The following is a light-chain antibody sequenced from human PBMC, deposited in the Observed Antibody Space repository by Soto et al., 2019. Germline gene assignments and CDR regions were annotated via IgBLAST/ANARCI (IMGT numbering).Light chain of an antibody. J-gene: IGLJ1*01. CDR2: AVS. CDR1: SSDVGLYDY. CDR3: SSYTSDSSYV. V-gene: IGLV2-14*01. Sequence: QSGLAQPPSVSGSPGQSIAISCTGTSSDVGLYDYVSWYQQHPGKAPQPMIYAVSNRPSGVSNRFSASKSGNTASLFISGLQAEDEADYYCSSYTSDSSYVFGSGTKVTVL.